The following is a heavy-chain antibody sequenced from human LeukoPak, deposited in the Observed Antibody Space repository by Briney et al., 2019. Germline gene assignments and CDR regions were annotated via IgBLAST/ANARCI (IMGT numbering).Heavy chain of an antibody. CDR3: ASNPPRTGDFNY. CDR2: MSPNNGNT. J-gene: IGHJ4*02. CDR1: GYTFTNYD. Sequence: ASMKVSCKTSGYTFTNYDINWVRQATGQGLEWMGWMSPNNGNTGYAQKFQGRVTMTRDTSINTAYMELSSLRPEDTAVYYCASNPPRTGDFNYWGQGALVTVSS. D-gene: IGHD7-27*01. V-gene: IGHV1-8*01.